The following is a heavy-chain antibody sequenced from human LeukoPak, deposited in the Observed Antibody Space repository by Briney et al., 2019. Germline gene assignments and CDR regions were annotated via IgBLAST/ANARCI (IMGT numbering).Heavy chain of an antibody. D-gene: IGHD3-3*01. CDR3: ARAPGYTHYDFWSGWYFDY. CDR2: IKQDGSEK. J-gene: IGHJ4*02. V-gene: IGHV3-7*01. Sequence: GGSLRLSCAASGFTFSSYWMSWVRQAPGKGLEWVANIKQDGSEKYYVDSVKGRFTISRDNAKNSLYLQMNSLRAEDTAVYYCARAPGYTHYDFWSGWYFDYRGQGTLVTVSS. CDR1: GFTFSSYW.